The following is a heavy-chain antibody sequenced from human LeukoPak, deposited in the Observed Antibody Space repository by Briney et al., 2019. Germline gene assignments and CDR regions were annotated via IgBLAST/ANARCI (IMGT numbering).Heavy chain of an antibody. J-gene: IGHJ4*02. V-gene: IGHV5-10-1*01. CDR1: GYSFTSYW. CDR3: ARSAITGTTSERLIDY. D-gene: IGHD1-20*01. CDR2: IDPSDSYT. Sequence: GESLKISCKGSGYSFTSYWISWVRQMPGKGLEWMGRIDPSDSYTNYSPSFQGHVTISADKSISTAYLQWSSLKASDTAMYYCARSAITGTTSERLIDYWGQRTLVTVSS.